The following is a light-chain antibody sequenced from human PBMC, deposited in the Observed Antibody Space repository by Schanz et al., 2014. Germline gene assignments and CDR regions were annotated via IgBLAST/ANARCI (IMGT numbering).Light chain of an antibody. Sequence: EIVLTQSPGTLSLSPGERAALSCRASQSVDSSYLAWYQQKPGQAPRLLIHGASSRATGIPDRFSGSGSGTDFILTISRLEPEDFAVYYCQQRRNWPFTFGPGTKVDIK. CDR3: QQRRNWPFT. CDR2: GAS. CDR1: QSVDSSY. J-gene: IGKJ3*01. V-gene: IGKV3D-20*02.